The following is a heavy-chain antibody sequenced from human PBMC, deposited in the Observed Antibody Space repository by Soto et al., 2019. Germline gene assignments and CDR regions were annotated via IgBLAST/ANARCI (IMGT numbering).Heavy chain of an antibody. J-gene: IGHJ4*02. CDR2: IWYDGSKK. CDR3: ARQEGRGYCDS. Sequence: QVQLVQSGGGVVQPGRSLTLSCAASGFTFNTYAIHWVRQAPGKGLEWVAVIWYDGSKKFYADSVKGRFTISRDNAENTLYLQMNSLRAEDTAVYYCARQEGRGYCDSWGQGTLVTVSS. CDR1: GFTFNTYA. V-gene: IGHV3-33*01.